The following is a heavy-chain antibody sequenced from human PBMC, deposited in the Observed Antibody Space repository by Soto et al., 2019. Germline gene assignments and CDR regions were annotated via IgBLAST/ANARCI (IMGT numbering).Heavy chain of an antibody. CDR2: IYYSGST. CDR1: GGSISSGDYY. CDR3: ARDSGYSNYGVPFDY. V-gene: IGHV4-30-4*01. Sequence: QVQLQESGPGLVKPSQTLSLTCTVSGGSISSGDYYWSWIRQPPGEGLEWIGYIYYSGSTYYNPSGKSPVTISVDTSKNQFSLQLSSVTAADTAVYYCARDSGYSNYGVPFDYWGQGTLVTVSS. D-gene: IGHD4-4*01. J-gene: IGHJ4*02.